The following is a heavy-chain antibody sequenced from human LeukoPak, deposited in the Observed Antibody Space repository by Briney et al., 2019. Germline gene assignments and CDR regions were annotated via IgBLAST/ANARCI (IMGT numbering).Heavy chain of an antibody. CDR1: GYTFTSYG. D-gene: IGHD1-26*01. CDR3: ARDVVVGATGEGNFDY. CDR2: ISAYDGNT. J-gene: IGHJ4*02. V-gene: IGHV1-18*01. Sequence: ASVKVSCKASGYTFTSYGISWVRQAPGQGLEWMGWISAYDGNTNYAQKLQGRVTMTTDTSTSTAYMELRSLRSDDTAVYYCARDVVVGATGEGNFDYWGQGTLVTVSS.